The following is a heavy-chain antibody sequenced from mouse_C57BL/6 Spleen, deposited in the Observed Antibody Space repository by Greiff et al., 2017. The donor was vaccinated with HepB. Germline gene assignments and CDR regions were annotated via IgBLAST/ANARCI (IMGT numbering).Heavy chain of an antibody. V-gene: IGHV1-82*01. CDR2: IYPGDGDT. Sequence: QVQLKESGPELVKPGASVKISCKASGYAFSSSWMNWVKQRPGKGLEWIGRIYPGDGDTNYNGKFKGKATLTADKSSSTAYMQLSSLTSEDSAVYFCARGPWFAYWGQGTLVTVSA. CDR3: ARGPWFAY. CDR1: GYAFSSSW. J-gene: IGHJ3*01.